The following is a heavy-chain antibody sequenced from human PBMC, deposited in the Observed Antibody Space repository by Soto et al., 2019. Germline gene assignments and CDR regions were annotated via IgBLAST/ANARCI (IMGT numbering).Heavy chain of an antibody. D-gene: IGHD3-3*01. V-gene: IGHV1-46*03. CDR3: ARNDYDFWSGYYPFDY. CDR1: GGTFSSYA. CDR2: INPSGGST. Sequence: GASVKVSCKASGGTFSSYAISWVRQAPGQGLEWMGIINPSGGSTSYAQKFQGRVTMTRDTSTSTVYMELSSLRSEDTAVYYCARNDYDFWSGYYPFDYWGQGTLVTVSS. J-gene: IGHJ4*02.